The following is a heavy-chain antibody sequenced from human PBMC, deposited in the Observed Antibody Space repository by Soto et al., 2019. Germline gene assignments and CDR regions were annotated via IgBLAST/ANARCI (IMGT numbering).Heavy chain of an antibody. J-gene: IGHJ6*02. CDR2: INPSGGST. Sequence: ASVKVSCKASGYTFTSYYMHWVRQAPGQGLEWMGIINPSGGSTSYAQKFQGRVTITADESTSTAYMELSSLRSEDTAVYYCARGLGDYYYYYGMDVWGQGTTVTVSS. D-gene: IGHD4-17*01. CDR1: GYTFTSYY. V-gene: IGHV1-46*01. CDR3: ARGLGDYYYYYGMDV.